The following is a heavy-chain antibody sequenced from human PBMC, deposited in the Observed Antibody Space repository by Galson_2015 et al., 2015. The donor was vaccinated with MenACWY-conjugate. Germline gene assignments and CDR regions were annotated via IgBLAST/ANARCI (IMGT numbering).Heavy chain of an antibody. CDR1: GFTFSNYD. CDR3: VRGFLSRDKWNGLGRDV. CDR2: ISTGGDT. V-gene: IGHV3-13*01. J-gene: IGHJ6*04. D-gene: IGHD1-20*01. Sequence: SLRLSCAASGFTFSNYDMHWVRDGRGKGLEWVSGISTGGDTYYSGSVKGRFTISRENAKNSLYLQMDSLRPGDTAIYYCVRGFLSRDKWNGLGRDVWGKGTTVIVSS.